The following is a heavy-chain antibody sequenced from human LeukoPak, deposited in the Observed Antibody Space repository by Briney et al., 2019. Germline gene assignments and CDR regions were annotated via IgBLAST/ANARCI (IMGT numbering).Heavy chain of an antibody. Sequence: GRSLRLSCAASGFTFSYYAIHWVRQAPGKGLEWVAAIWYDGSNDYYADSVKGRFSISRDNSRNTLFLQMNSLRVEDTAVYYCAREADCSGGNCYRGPFDIWGQGTMVTVSS. V-gene: IGHV3-33*01. CDR3: AREADCSGGNCYRGPFDI. CDR2: IWYDGSND. D-gene: IGHD2-15*01. J-gene: IGHJ3*02. CDR1: GFTFSYYA.